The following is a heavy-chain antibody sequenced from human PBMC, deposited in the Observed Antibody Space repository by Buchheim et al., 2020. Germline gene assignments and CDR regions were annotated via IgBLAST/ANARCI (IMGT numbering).Heavy chain of an antibody. CDR3: ARSISGWSNDY. Sequence: QVQLVESGGGVVQPGRSLRLSCAASGFTFSSYGMHWVRQAPGKGLEWVAVISYDGSNKYYADSVKGRFTISRDNSKNTLYLQMNGLTVDDTAVYYCARSISGWSNDYWGQGTL. J-gene: IGHJ4*02. D-gene: IGHD2-15*01. V-gene: IGHV3-30*03. CDR2: ISYDGSNK. CDR1: GFTFSSYG.